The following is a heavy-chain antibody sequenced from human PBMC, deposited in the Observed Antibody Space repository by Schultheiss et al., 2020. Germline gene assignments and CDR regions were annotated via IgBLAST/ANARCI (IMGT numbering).Heavy chain of an antibody. Sequence: SETLSLTCTVSGGSISSYYWSWIRQPAGKGLEWIGRIYTSGSTNYNPSLKSRVTMSVDTSKNQFSLKLSSVTAADTAVYYCARAAYDSSGYYSEEGGWFDYWGQGTLVTVSS. J-gene: IGHJ4*02. CDR3: ARAAYDSSGYYSEEGGWFDY. D-gene: IGHD3-22*01. CDR1: GGSISSYY. V-gene: IGHV4-4*07. CDR2: IYTSGST.